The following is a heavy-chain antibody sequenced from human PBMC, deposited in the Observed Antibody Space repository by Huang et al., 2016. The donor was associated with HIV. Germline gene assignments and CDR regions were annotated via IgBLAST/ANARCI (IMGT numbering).Heavy chain of an antibody. CDR1: GGSISTHY. D-gene: IGHD3-3*01. CDR3: ARDHHDFWRGYRRMYFFDH. CDR2: IDYSGST. V-gene: IGHV4-59*11. Sequence: QVQLQESGPGLVKPSETLSLTCTVSGGSISTHYWSWIRQPPGKGLVWLGSIDYSGSTNHSPSLKSRVTQLLDRSKHQCSLRVNSVTAADTAMYYCARDHHDFWRGYRRMYFFDHWGQGTLVTVSS. J-gene: IGHJ4*02.